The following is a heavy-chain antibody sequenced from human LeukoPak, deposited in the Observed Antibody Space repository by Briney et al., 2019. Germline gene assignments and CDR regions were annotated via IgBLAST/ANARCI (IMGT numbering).Heavy chain of an antibody. CDR2: ISYDGRNQ. V-gene: IGHV3-30*04. D-gene: IGHD2-15*01. J-gene: IGHJ6*02. CDR1: GFTFSSYA. CDR3: VNVVAATDYYYYGMDV. Sequence: GGSLRLSCAASGFTFSSYAFHWVRQDPGKGLEWVAVISYDGRNQNFADSVKGRFTISRDNSKNTLYLQMNSLRVEDTAVYYCVNVVAATDYYYYGMDVWGQGTTVTVSS.